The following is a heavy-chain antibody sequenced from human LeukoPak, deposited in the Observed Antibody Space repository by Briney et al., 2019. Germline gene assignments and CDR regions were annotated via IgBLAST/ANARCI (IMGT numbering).Heavy chain of an antibody. D-gene: IGHD3-10*01. J-gene: IGHJ4*02. CDR2: IRYDGSNK. CDR3: FSDPTFDY. Sequence: GGSLRLSCATSGFTFSSYYMAWVRQAPGKGLEWVAFIRYDGSNKYYADSVKGRFTISRDNSKNTLYLQMNSLRAEDTAVYYCFSDPTFDYWGQGTLVTVSS. V-gene: IGHV3-30*02. CDR1: GFTFSSYY.